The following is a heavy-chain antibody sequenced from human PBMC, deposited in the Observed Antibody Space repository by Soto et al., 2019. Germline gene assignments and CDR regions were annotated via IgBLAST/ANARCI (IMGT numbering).Heavy chain of an antibody. J-gene: IGHJ6*02. Sequence: GGSLRLSCAASGFTFSSYWMHWVRQAPGKGLVWVSRINSDVSSTSYADSVKGRFTISRDNAKNTLYLQMTSLRTEDTAVYYCERIDFWSGMDVWGRGTTVTVSS. CDR2: INSDVSST. D-gene: IGHD3-3*01. CDR3: ERIDFWSGMDV. V-gene: IGHV3-74*01. CDR1: GFTFSSYW.